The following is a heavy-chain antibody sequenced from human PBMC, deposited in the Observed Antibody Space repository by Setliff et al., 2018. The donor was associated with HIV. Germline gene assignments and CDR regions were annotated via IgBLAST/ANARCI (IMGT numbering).Heavy chain of an antibody. Sequence: NPSETLSLTCAASGYSINSGFSRAWIRQPPGQGPQWIGSIYQSGSIYYNPSLQRRVTISVDSSKNQFSLNLFSVTAADTAVYYCARPRRVRSRAWYWFDIWGQGTLVTVSS. D-gene: IGHD6-19*01. V-gene: IGHV4-38-2*01. CDR3: ARPRRVRSRAWYWFDI. CDR2: IYQSGSI. CDR1: GYSINSGFS. J-gene: IGHJ5*02.